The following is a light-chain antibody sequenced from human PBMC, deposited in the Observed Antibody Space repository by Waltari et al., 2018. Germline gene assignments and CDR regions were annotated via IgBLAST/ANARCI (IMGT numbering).Light chain of an antibody. CDR2: WAS. V-gene: IGKV4-1*01. J-gene: IGKJ1*01. CDR1: QSVLYSSNNKNH. CDR3: QQYYSSPLA. Sequence: DIVMTQSPDSLAVSLGERATINCKSSQSVLYSSNNKNHLDWYQQKPGQPPKLLIFWASSRESGVPDRFSGRGSGTDFTLTIRSLQAEDVAVYYCQQYYSSPLAFGQGTKVEIK.